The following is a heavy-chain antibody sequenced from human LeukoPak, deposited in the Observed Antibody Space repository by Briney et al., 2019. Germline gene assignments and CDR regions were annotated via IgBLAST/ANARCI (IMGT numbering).Heavy chain of an antibody. Sequence: GGSLRLSCAASGFTFSSYWMSWVRQAPGKGLEWVANTKQDGSEKYYVDSVKGRFTISRDNAKNSLYLQMNSLRAEDTAVYYCAREGAWDYVWGSYRYFDYWGQGTLVTVSS. V-gene: IGHV3-7*03. J-gene: IGHJ4*02. D-gene: IGHD3-16*02. CDR3: AREGAWDYVWGSYRYFDY. CDR1: GFTFSSYW. CDR2: TKQDGSEK.